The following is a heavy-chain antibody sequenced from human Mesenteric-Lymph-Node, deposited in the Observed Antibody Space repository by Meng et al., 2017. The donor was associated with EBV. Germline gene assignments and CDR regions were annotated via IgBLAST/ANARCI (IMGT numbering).Heavy chain of an antibody. CDR2: IYHSGST. J-gene: IGHJ4*02. D-gene: IGHD2-2*01. CDR3: ASRYCPTTSCRQD. Sequence: VPLQVSGPGPVKPSGTPSLTCAFSGDSISSDKWWSWVRQPPGKGLEWIGEIYHSGSTNYNPSLTSRVTILVDKSKNQFSLKLSSVTAADTAVYYCASRYCPTTSCRQDWGQGTLVTVSS. V-gene: IGHV4-4*02. CDR1: GDSISSDKW.